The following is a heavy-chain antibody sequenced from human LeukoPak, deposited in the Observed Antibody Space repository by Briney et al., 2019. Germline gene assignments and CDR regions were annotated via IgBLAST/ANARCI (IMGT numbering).Heavy chain of an antibody. CDR1: GFTLSSYW. J-gene: IGHJ3*02. Sequence: GGSLRLSCSASGFTLSSYWMHWVRQAPGKGLVWVSRINTDGSSTNYADSVKGRFTVSRDNAKNTLYLQMNSLRAEDTAEYYCARVIGWDEPFDIWGQGTMVTVSS. D-gene: IGHD1-26*01. V-gene: IGHV3-74*01. CDR2: INTDGSST. CDR3: ARVIGWDEPFDI.